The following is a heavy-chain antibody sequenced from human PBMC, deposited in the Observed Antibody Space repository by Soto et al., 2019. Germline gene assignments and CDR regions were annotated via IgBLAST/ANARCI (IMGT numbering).Heavy chain of an antibody. CDR3: ARDPGYSNYDFDY. V-gene: IGHV3-33*01. D-gene: IGHD5-12*01. J-gene: IGHJ4*02. CDR1: GFTFSNHA. Sequence: QVQLVESGGGVVQPGRSLRLSRVASGFTFSNHAMHWVRQAPGKGLEWVAVIWYDGSKKYYADSVKGRFTVARDDSKNTLYLQMNSLRVEDTAVYYCARDPGYSNYDFDYWGQGTLVTVSP. CDR2: IWYDGSKK.